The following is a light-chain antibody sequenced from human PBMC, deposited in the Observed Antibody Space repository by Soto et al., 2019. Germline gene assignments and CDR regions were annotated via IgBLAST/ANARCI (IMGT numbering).Light chain of an antibody. CDR2: GAS. Sequence: EIVMTQSPATLSVSPGERVTLSCRASQDIRSSLAWYQQKPGQAPRLLIYGASTRAIGIPARFSGSGSGTEFTLTISSLQSEDFAVYYCLQYNNWWTFGQGTKVDI. CDR1: QDIRSS. CDR3: LQYNNWWT. V-gene: IGKV3-15*01. J-gene: IGKJ1*01.